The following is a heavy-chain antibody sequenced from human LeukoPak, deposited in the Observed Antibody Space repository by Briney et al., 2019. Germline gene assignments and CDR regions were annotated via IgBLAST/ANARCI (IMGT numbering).Heavy chain of an antibody. CDR3: ARDAGRYLDWLGY. J-gene: IGHJ4*02. CDR1: GFTFSSYG. V-gene: IGHV3-33*01. Sequence: GGSLRLSCAASGFTFSSYGMHWVRQAPGKGLEWVAVIWYDGSNKYYADSMKGRFTISRDNSKNTLYLQMNSLRAEDTAVYYCARDAGRYLDWLGYWGQGTLVTVSS. CDR2: IWYDGSNK. D-gene: IGHD3-9*01.